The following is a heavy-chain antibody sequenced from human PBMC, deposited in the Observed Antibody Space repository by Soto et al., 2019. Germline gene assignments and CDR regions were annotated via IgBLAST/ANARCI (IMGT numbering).Heavy chain of an antibody. D-gene: IGHD6-13*01. V-gene: IGHV3-11*01. J-gene: IGHJ6*03. CDR3: ARAVAAAGYYYYYYYYMDV. CDR2: ISSSGSTI. Sequence: QVQLVESGGGLVKPGGSLRLSCAASGFNFSDYYMSRIRQAPGKGLEWVSYISSSGSTIYYADSVKGRFTISRDNAKNSLYLQMNSLRAEDTAVYYCARAVAAAGYYYYYYYYMDVWGKGTTVTVSS. CDR1: GFNFSDYY.